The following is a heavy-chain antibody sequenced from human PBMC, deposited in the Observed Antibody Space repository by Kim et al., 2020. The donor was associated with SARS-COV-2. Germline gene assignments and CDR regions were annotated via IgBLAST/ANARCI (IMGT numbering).Heavy chain of an antibody. J-gene: IGHJ6*02. CDR1: GYTLTELS. CDR2: FDPEDGET. Sequence: ASVKVSCKVSGYTLTELSMHWVRQAPGKGLEWMGGFDPEDGETIYAQKFQGRVTMTEDTSTDTAYMKLSSLRSEDTAVYYCAAGVAVAGTPDIYYYYYGMDVWGQGTTVTVSS. CDR3: AAGVAVAGTPDIYYYYYGMDV. V-gene: IGHV1-24*01. D-gene: IGHD6-19*01.